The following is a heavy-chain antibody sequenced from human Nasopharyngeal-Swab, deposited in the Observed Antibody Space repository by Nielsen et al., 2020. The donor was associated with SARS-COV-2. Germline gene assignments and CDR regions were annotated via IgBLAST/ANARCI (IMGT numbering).Heavy chain of an antibody. CDR3: ARSGYSYGFPDY. J-gene: IGHJ4*02. CDR2: IYPGDSDT. V-gene: IGHV5-51*01. CDR1: GYSFTSYW. D-gene: IGHD5-18*01. Sequence: KVSCKGSGYSFTSYWNGWVRQMPGKGLEWMGIIYPGDSDTRYSPYFQGQVTISADKSISTAYLQWSSLKASDTAMYYCARSGYSYGFPDYWGQGTLVTVSS.